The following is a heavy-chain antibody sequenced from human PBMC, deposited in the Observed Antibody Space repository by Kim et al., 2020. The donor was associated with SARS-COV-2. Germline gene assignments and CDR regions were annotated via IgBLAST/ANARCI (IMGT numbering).Heavy chain of an antibody. J-gene: IGHJ4*02. V-gene: IGHV3-30*04. CDR1: GFTFRSYA. CDR3: ARVGKVLWLGELLEDSYFDY. D-gene: IGHD3-10*01. CDR2: ISYDGSNK. Sequence: GGSLRLSCAASGFTFRSYAMHWVRQAPGKGLEWVAVISYDGSNKYYADSVKGRFTISRDNSKNTLYLQMNSLRAEDTAVYYCARVGKVLWLGELLEDSYFDYWGQGTLVTVSS.